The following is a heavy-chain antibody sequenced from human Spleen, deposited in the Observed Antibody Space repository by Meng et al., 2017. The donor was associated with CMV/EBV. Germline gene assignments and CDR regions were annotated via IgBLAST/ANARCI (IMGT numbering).Heavy chain of an antibody. V-gene: IGHV3-21*01. Sequence: GESLKISCAASGFTFSIYSMNWVRRAPGKGLEWVSSISSTNKYIHYADSVKGRFTITRDLAKNSLYLQMNSLRAEDAAVYYCARGALRVPAARDHGGPSYYYYSMDVWGQGTTVTVSS. CDR3: ARGALRVPAARDHGGPSYYYYSMDV. CDR2: ISSTNKYI. CDR1: GFTFSIYS. J-gene: IGHJ6*02. D-gene: IGHD2-2*01.